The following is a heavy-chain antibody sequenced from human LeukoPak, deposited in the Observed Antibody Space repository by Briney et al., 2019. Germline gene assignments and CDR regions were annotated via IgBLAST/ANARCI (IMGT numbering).Heavy chain of an antibody. J-gene: IGHJ3*02. CDR3: ARGGEAYYYDSSGYHTPGAFDI. CDR2: IYYSGST. V-gene: IGHV4-31*03. D-gene: IGHD3-22*01. CDR1: DGSISSGGYY. Sequence: SETLSLTCSVSDGSISSGGYYWSWIRQHPGKGLEWIGYIYYSGSTYYNPSLKSRVTISVDTSKNQFSLKLSSVTAADTAVYYCARGGEAYYYDSSGYHTPGAFDIWGQGTMVTVSS.